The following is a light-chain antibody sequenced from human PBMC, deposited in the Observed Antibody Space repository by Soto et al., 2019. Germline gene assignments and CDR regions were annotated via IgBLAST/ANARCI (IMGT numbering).Light chain of an antibody. V-gene: IGKV4-1*01. CDR2: WAS. CDR3: QQYYSTPLT. CDR1: QTVLYNSNNKNY. J-gene: IGKJ4*01. Sequence: DIVMTQSPDSLAVSLGERATINCKSSQTVLYNSNNKNYLAWYQQKPGQPPKLLIYWASTRQPGVPDRFSGSGSGTDFTLTISSLQAEDVAVYYCQQYYSTPLTFGGGTKVELK.